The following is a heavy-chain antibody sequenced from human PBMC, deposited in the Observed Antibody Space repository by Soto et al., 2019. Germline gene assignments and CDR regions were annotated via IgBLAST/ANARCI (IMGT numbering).Heavy chain of an antibody. Sequence: QVQLVQSGAEVKKPGSSVRVSCKASGTIFSSYTISWVRQAPGQGLEWMGRIIPILGETNSAQKFQGRVTLTADKSTNTAYMQLNSLRSEDTAVYYCARGLGGRMDDWGQGTTVTLSS. J-gene: IGHJ6*02. D-gene: IGHD3-16*01. CDR1: GTIFSSYT. CDR2: IIPILGET. CDR3: ARGLGGRMDD. V-gene: IGHV1-69*08.